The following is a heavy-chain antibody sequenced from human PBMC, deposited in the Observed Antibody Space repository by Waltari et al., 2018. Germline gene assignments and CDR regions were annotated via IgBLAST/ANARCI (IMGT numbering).Heavy chain of an antibody. V-gene: IGHV1-24*01. J-gene: IGHJ4*02. CDR3: DMVVKGVDY. CDR2: FDPEDSET. CDR1: GYTLTELS. D-gene: IGHD2-15*01. Sequence: QVQLVQSGAEVKKPGASVKVSCKVSGYTLTELSMHWVRQAPGKGLEWMGGFDPEDSETIYAQKLQGRVTITKDTSTDTAYIALSRLISEETAVYYCDMVVKGVDYWGQGTLVTVSS.